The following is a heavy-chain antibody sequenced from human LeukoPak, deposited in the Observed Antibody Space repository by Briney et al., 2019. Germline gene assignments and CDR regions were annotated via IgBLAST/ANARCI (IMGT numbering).Heavy chain of an antibody. CDR2: IKSKTDGGTT. Sequence: GGSLRLSCAASGFTASSNYMSWVRQAPGKGLEWVGRIKSKTDGGTTDYAAPVKGRFTISRDDSKNTLYLQMNSLKTEDTAVYYCSTTYYYDSSEGYWGQGTLVTVSS. CDR1: GFTASSNY. D-gene: IGHD3-22*01. J-gene: IGHJ4*02. CDR3: STTYYYDSSEGY. V-gene: IGHV3-15*01.